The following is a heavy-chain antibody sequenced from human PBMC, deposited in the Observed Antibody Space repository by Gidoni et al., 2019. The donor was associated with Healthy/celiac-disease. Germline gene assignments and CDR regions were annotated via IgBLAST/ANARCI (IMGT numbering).Heavy chain of an antibody. J-gene: IGHJ2*01. V-gene: IGHV1-8*01. CDR2: MNPNSGNT. D-gene: IGHD2-21*02. CDR1: GYTSTSYD. Sequence: QVQLVQSGAEVKKPGASVKVSCKASGYTSTSYDINWVRQATGQGLEWMGWMNPNSGNTGYAQKFQGRVTMTRNTSISTAYMELSSLRSEDTAVYYCARLTCGGDCYSLRYFDLWGRGTLVTVSS. CDR3: ARLTCGGDCYSLRYFDL.